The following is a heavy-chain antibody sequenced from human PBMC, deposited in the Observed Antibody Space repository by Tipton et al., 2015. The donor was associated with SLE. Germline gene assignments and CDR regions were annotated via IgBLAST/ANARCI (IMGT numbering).Heavy chain of an antibody. CDR1: GNSITSSHY. V-gene: IGHV4-38-2*02. CDR3: AREPLY. J-gene: IGHJ4*02. CDR2: VYLSGST. Sequence: TLSLTCSVSGNSITSSHYWGWIRQPPGKGLEWIANVYLSGSTHYNPSLKSRVTISLDTSKNQFSLKLTSVTAADTAVYYCAREPLYWGQGALVTVSS.